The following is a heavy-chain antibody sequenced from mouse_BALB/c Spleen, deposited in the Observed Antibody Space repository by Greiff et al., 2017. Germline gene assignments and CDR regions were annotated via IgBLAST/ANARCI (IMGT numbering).Heavy chain of an antibody. V-gene: IGHV5-12-2*01. CDR2: ISNGGGST. D-gene: IGHD1-1*01. CDR3: ARHYYYGSSWYFDV. CDR1: GFTFSSYT. Sequence: DVKLVESGGGLVQPGGSLKLSCAASGFTFSSYTMSWVRQTPEKRLEWVAYISNGGGSTYYPDTVKGRFTISRDNAKNTLYLQMSSLKSEDTAMYYCARHYYYGSSWYFDVWGAGTTVTVSS. J-gene: IGHJ1*01.